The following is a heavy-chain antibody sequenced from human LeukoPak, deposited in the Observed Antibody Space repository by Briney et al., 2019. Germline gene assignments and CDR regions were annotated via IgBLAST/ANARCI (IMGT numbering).Heavy chain of an antibody. CDR3: ARDIGYCSGGSCFNWFDP. D-gene: IGHD2-15*01. J-gene: IGHJ5*02. CDR2: SGSGGST. Sequence: GGSLRLSCAASGVSVSSNYMSWVRQAPGKGLEWVSTVSGSGGSTYYADSVKGRFTISRDNSKNTLYLQMNSLRAEDTAVYYCARDIGYCSGGSCFNWFDPWGQGTLVTVSS. V-gene: IGHV3-53*01. CDR1: GVSVSSNY.